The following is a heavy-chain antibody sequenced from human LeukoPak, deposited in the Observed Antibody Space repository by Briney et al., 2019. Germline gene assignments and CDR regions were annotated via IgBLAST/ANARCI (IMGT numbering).Heavy chain of an antibody. D-gene: IGHD4/OR15-4a*01. CDR2: IKQDGSGM. J-gene: IGHJ4*02. V-gene: IGHV3-7*01. CDR3: ARRAGAYSHPYDY. Sequence: PGGSLRLSCAASGFTFSSYWMDWVRQAPGKGLEWVANIKQDGSGMYYVDSVKGRFTISRDNTKNSLFLHMSSLRAEDTAVYYCARRAGAYSHPYDYWGQGTLVTVSS. CDR1: GFTFSSYW.